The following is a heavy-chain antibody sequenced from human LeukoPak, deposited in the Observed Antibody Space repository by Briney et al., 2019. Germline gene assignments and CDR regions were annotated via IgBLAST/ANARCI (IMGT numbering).Heavy chain of an antibody. CDR3: ARDIARYSSSWYLDY. D-gene: IGHD6-13*01. V-gene: IGHV1-2*02. Sequence: GASVKVSCKASGYTFTGYNMHWVRQAPGQGLEWMGWINPNSGGTNYAQKFQGRVTMTRDTSISTAYMELSRLRSDDTAVYYCARDIARYSSSWYLDYWGQGTLVTVSS. CDR2: INPNSGGT. J-gene: IGHJ4*02. CDR1: GYTFTGYN.